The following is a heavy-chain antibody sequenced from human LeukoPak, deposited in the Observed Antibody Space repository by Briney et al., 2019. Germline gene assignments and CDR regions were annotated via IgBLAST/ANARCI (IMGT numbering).Heavy chain of an antibody. CDR1: GGSIIGYY. D-gene: IGHD1-26*01. CDR2: IYHSGST. V-gene: IGHV4-38-2*02. Sequence: SETLSLTCTVSGGSIIGYYWGWIRQPPGKGLEWIGSIYHSGSTYYNPSLKSRVTISVDTSKNQFSLKLSSVTAADTAVYYCASPVGAIGQFDYWGQGTLVTVSS. CDR3: ASPVGAIGQFDY. J-gene: IGHJ4*02.